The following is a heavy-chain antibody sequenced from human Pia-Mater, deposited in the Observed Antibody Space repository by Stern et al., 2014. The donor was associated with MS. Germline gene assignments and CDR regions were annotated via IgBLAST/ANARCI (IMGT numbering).Heavy chain of an antibody. J-gene: IGHJ5*01. CDR2: MNPDSGDT. V-gene: IGHV1-8*01. Sequence: VQLVQSGAEVRKPGASVRVSCKTSGYSFISDDINWVRQATGQGLEWMGWMNPDSGDTGYAQKFQGRLTITGDTSINTAYMELTSLSSEDSAVYYCTKAWDSWGQGTLVTVSS. CDR1: GYSFISDD. CDR3: TKAWDS.